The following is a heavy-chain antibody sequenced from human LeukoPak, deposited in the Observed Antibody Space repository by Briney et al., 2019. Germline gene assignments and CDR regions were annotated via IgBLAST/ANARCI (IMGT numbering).Heavy chain of an antibody. CDR2: INPNSGGT. CDR1: GYTFTGYY. J-gene: IGHJ5*02. CDR3: ARVVVPAARGWFDP. D-gene: IGHD2-2*01. Sequence: ASVKVSCKASGYTFTGYYMHWVRQAPGQGLEWMGWINPNSGGTNYAQKFQGRVTMTRDTSISTDYMELSRLRSDDTAVYYCARVVVPAARGWFDPWGQGTLVTVSS. V-gene: IGHV1-2*02.